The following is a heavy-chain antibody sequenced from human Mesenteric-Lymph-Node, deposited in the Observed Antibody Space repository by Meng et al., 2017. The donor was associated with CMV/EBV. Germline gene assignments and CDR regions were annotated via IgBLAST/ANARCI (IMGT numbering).Heavy chain of an antibody. Sequence: ASVKVSCKASGYIFTDYYIYWVRQAPGQGLEWTGWINPNSGGTNYAQKFQGRVTMTRDTSISTAYMELSRLRSDDTAVYYCARDGYCSGGSCYSWFDPWGQGTLVTVSS. D-gene: IGHD2-15*01. CDR2: INPNSGGT. J-gene: IGHJ5*02. CDR3: ARDGYCSGGSCYSWFDP. CDR1: GYIFTDYY. V-gene: IGHV1-2*02.